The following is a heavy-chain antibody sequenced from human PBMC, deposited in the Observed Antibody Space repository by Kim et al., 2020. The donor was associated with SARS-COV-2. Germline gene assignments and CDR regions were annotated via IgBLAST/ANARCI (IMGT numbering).Heavy chain of an antibody. D-gene: IGHD2-2*01. Sequence: YTDSVKGRFTISRDDSKNTLYLQMNSLRAEDTAVYYCAKEAFYASPYYFDSWGQGTLVTVSS. V-gene: IGHV3-23*01. CDR3: AKEAFYASPYYFDS. J-gene: IGHJ4*02.